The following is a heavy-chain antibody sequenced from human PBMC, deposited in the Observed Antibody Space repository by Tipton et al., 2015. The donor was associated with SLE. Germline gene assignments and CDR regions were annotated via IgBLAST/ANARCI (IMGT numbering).Heavy chain of an antibody. V-gene: IGHV3-30*02. Sequence: SLRLSCAASGFSFSTSGMHWVRQAPGKGLEWVALIRYDGSNKYYADSVKGRFTISRDNSKSTLYLQMHSLRAEDTAVYYCVKDSLTLLWFRELQYFDYWGQGTLVTVSS. CDR1: GFSFSTSG. CDR2: IRYDGSNK. D-gene: IGHD3-10*01. J-gene: IGHJ4*02. CDR3: VKDSLTLLWFRELQYFDY.